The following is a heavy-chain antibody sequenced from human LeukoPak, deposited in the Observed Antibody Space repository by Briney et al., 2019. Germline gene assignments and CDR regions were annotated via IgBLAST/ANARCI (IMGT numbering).Heavy chain of an antibody. J-gene: IGHJ4*02. V-gene: IGHV4-59*01. CDR2: IHYSGRT. D-gene: IGHD3/OR15-3a*01. CDR3: AREWTPYFDY. CDR1: GGSISSYY. Sequence: SETLSLTCTVSGGSISSYYWSWIRQPPGKGLEWIGYIHYSGRTNCNPSLKSRVTISLDMSKNQFSLRLGSVTAADTAVYYCAREWTPYFDYWGQGTLVTVSS.